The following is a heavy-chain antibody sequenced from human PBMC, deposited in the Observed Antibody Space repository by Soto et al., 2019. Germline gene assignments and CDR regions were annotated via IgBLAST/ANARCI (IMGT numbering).Heavy chain of an antibody. Sequence: QVQLVQSGVEVKKPGASVKVSCKASGYTFTDYYMHWVRQAPGQGLEWMGWINPNSGGTNYAQKFQGWVTMTRDTSINKAYMELSRLRSDDTAVYYCARDRAGAGENYFDYWGQGTLVTVSS. CDR3: ARDRAGAGENYFDY. J-gene: IGHJ4*02. CDR2: INPNSGGT. V-gene: IGHV1-2*04. D-gene: IGHD7-27*01. CDR1: GYTFTDYY.